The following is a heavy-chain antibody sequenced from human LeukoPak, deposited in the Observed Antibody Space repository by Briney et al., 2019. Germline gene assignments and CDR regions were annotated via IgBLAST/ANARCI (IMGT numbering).Heavy chain of an antibody. Sequence: GGSLRLSCAASGFTFSSYAMHWVRQAPGKGLEWVAVISYDGSNKYYADSVKGRFTISRDNSKNTLYLQMNSLRAEDTAVYYCARGLEQFWVPAAISAHVDYWGQGTLVTVSS. D-gene: IGHD2-2*02. J-gene: IGHJ4*02. CDR2: ISYDGSNK. CDR3: ARGLEQFWVPAAISAHVDY. V-gene: IGHV3-30-3*01. CDR1: GFTFSSYA.